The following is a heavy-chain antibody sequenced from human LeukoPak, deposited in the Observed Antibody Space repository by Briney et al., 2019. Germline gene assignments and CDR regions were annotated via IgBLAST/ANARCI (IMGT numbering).Heavy chain of an antibody. CDR3: AAEEVDSGDAFDI. J-gene: IGHJ3*02. V-gene: IGHV4-59*08. Sequence: KPSETLSLTCAVSGGSISSYYWSWIRQPPGKGLEWIGYIYYSGSTNYNPSLKSRVTISVDTSKNQFSLKLSSVTAADTAVYYCAAEEVDSGDAFDIWGQGTMVTVSS. CDR1: GGSISSYY. CDR2: IYYSGST. D-gene: IGHD3-3*01.